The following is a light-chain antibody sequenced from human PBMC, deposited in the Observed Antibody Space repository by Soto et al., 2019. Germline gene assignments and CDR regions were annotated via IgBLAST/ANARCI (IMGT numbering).Light chain of an antibody. V-gene: IGKV1-5*01. CDR3: QHYDSYPYT. Sequence: DIQMTQSPSTLSASVGDTVTITCRASQSISTWMAWYQQKPGKAPKLLIFDASNLEGGVPSRFSGSASGTEFTLSISSLQADDFAAYYCQHYDSYPYTFGQGTKLEI. J-gene: IGKJ2*01. CDR1: QSISTW. CDR2: DAS.